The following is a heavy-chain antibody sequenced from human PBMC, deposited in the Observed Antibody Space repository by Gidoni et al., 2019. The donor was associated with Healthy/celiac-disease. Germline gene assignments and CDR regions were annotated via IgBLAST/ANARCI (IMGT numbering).Heavy chain of an antibody. Sequence: QVQLVESGGGVVQPGRSLRLSCAASGFTFSSYGMHWVRQAPGKGLEWVAVISYDGSNKYYADSVKGRFTISRDNSKNTLYLQMNSLRAEDTAVYYCAKSSGWANFDYWGQGTLVTVSS. CDR2: ISYDGSNK. J-gene: IGHJ4*02. CDR3: AKSSGWANFDY. V-gene: IGHV3-30*18. D-gene: IGHD6-19*01. CDR1: GFTFSSYG.